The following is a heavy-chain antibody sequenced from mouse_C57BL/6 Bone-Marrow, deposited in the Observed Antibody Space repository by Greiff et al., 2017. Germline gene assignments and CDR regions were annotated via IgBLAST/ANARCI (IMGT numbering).Heavy chain of an antibody. CDR2: LYPGDGDT. D-gene: IGHD2-4*01. CDR3: ARSPYRGYDYDGFAY. J-gene: IGHJ3*01. CDR1: GYAFSSSW. Sequence: VQLQESGPELVKPGASVKISCKASGYAFSSSWMNWVKQRPGKGLEWIGRLYPGDGDTNYNGKFKGKATLTADKSSSTAYMQLSSLTSEDSAVYFCARSPYRGYDYDGFAYWGQGTLVTVSA. V-gene: IGHV1-82*01.